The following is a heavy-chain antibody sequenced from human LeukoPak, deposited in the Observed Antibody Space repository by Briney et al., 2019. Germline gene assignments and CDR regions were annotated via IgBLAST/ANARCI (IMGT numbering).Heavy chain of an antibody. Sequence: PGGSLRLSCAASGFTFSSYGMHWVRQAPGKGLEWVAVIWYDGSNKHYADSVKGRFTISRDKSKNTLYLQMNSLRAEDTAVYYCARDRQYCTNGVCNYYYYYGMDVWGQGTTVTVSS. D-gene: IGHD2-8*01. CDR2: IWYDGSNK. CDR1: GFTFSSYG. CDR3: ARDRQYCTNGVCNYYYYYGMDV. J-gene: IGHJ6*02. V-gene: IGHV3-33*01.